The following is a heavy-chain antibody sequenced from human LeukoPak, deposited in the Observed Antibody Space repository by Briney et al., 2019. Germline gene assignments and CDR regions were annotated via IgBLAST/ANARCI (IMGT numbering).Heavy chain of an antibody. CDR2: ISGSGGST. V-gene: IGHV3-23*01. CDR1: GFTFSSYA. J-gene: IGHJ4*02. D-gene: IGHD6-19*01. Sequence: PGGSLRHSCAASGFTFSSYAMSWVRQAPGKGLEWVSAISGSGGSTYYADSVKGRFTISRDNSKNTLYLQMNSLRAEDTAVYYCAKFSVAANLDYYFDYWGQGTLVTVSS. CDR3: AKFSVAANLDYYFDY.